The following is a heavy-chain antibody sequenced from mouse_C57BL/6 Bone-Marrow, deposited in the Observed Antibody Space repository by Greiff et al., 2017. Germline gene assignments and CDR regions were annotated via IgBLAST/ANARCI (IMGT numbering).Heavy chain of an antibody. CDR2: IYIGNGYT. J-gene: IGHJ2*01. D-gene: IGHD1-1*01. Sequence: EVQLVESGAELVRPGSSVKMSCKTSGYTFTSYGINWVKQRPGQGLEWIGYIYIGNGYTEYNEKLKGKATLTSDTSSSTAYMQLSSLTSEYSAIYFCSSHYYGSIYFDVWGQGTTLTVSS. CDR3: SSHYYGSIYFDV. CDR1: GYTFTSYG. V-gene: IGHV1-58*01.